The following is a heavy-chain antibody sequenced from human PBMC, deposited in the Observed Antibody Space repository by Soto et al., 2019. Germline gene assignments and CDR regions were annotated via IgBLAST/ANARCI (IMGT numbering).Heavy chain of an antibody. CDR3: ARDAYYYDSSGYYYPGSFDI. J-gene: IGHJ3*02. CDR1: GGSISSGDYY. CDR2: IYYSGST. Sequence: SETLSLTCTVSGGSISSGDYYWSWIRQPPVKGLEWIGYIYYSGSTYYNPSLKSRVTISVDTSKNQFSLKLSSVTAADTAVYYCARDAYYYDSSGYYYPGSFDIWGQGTMVTVSS. D-gene: IGHD3-22*01. V-gene: IGHV4-30-4*01.